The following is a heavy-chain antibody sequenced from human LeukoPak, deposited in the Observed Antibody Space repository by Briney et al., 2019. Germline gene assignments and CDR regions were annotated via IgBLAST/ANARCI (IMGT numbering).Heavy chain of an antibody. Sequence: GGSLRLSCAASGFTVSSNYMSWVRQAPGKGLEWVSVIYSGGSTYYADSVKGRFTISRDNSKNTLYLQMNSLRAEDTAVYYCARASPLRYFDWSYYFDYWGQGTLVTVSS. D-gene: IGHD3-9*01. CDR1: GFTVSSNY. J-gene: IGHJ4*02. CDR2: IYSGGST. V-gene: IGHV3-66*01. CDR3: ARASPLRYFDWSYYFDY.